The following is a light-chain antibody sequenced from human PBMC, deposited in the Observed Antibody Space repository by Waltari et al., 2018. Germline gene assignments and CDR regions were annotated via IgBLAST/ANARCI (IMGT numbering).Light chain of an antibody. J-gene: IGKJ4*01. Sequence: DIVMTQSPDSLAVSLGEWAPINCKSSQRVLYSSNNKNYLAWYQQKPGQPPRLLIYWASTRESGVPDRFSGSGSETDFTLTISSLQAEDVAVYYCQQYYSTPPLTFGGGTKVEIK. CDR3: QQYYSTPPLT. CDR2: WAS. CDR1: QRVLYSSNNKNY. V-gene: IGKV4-1*01.